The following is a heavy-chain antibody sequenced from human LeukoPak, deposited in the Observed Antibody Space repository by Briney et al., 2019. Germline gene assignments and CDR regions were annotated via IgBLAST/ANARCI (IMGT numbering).Heavy chain of an antibody. J-gene: IGHJ4*02. CDR2: IYPGDSDT. V-gene: IGHV5-51*01. CDR3: ARHRPGYCNSTSCYYSYYFDY. D-gene: IGHD2-2*01. CDR1: GYIFSSNW. Sequence: GESLQISCKGSGYIFSSNWIGWVRQMPGKGLEWMGIIYPGDSDTRYSPSFQGQVTISADKSINTAYLQWSSLKASDTATYYCARHRPGYCNSTSCYYSYYFDYWGQGTLVAVSS.